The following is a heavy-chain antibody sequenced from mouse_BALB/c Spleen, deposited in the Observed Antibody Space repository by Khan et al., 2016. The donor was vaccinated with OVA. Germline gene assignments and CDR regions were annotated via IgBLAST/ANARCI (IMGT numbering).Heavy chain of an antibody. CDR3: ARAAYGSFAY. V-gene: IGHV5-9-3*01. CDR2: VNSDGDYT. J-gene: IGHJ3*01. CDR1: GFTFSTYA. Sequence: EVELVESGGGLVKPGGSLKLSCAASGFTFSTYAMSWVRQTPERRLEWVATVNSDGDYTFYPDNVTGRFTISRDNAKNTLYLQMSSLRSEDTAMYDCARAAYGSFAYWGQGTLVTVSA. D-gene: IGHD2-1*01.